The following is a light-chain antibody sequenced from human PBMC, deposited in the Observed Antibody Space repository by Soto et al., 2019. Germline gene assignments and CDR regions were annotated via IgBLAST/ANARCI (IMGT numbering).Light chain of an antibody. CDR1: QGISSY. V-gene: IGKV1-27*01. CDR3: QQYNIDPCT. Sequence: DIQMTQSPSSLSASVGDRVTITCRASQGISSYLAWYQHKPGKAPRLLIFGASTLRSGVTSRFSGSGSGTDFTLTISRLQPEDVATYYCQQYNIDPCTFGTGTKVDIK. J-gene: IGKJ4*02. CDR2: GAS.